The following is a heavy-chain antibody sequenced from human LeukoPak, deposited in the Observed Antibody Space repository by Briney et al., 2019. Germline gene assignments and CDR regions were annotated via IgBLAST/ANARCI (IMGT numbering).Heavy chain of an antibody. CDR2: INPSGGST. CDR1: GYTFTSYY. J-gene: IGHJ3*02. V-gene: IGHV1-46*01. D-gene: IGHD3-9*01. Sequence: GASVNVSCKASGYTFTSYYMHWVRQAPGQGLEWMGIINPSGGSTNYAQKFQGRVTITADESTSTAYMELSSLRSEDTAVYYCARSGALRYFDWLLRADDAFDIWGQGTMVTVSS. CDR3: ARSGALRYFDWLLRADDAFDI.